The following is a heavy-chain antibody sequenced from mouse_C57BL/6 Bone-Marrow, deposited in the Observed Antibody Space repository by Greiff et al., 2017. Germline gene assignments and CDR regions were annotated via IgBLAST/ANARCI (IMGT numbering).Heavy chain of an antibody. CDR3: ARKGVTTVVPFAY. J-gene: IGHJ3*01. CDR1: GYTFTDYY. D-gene: IGHD1-1*01. Sequence: EVQLQQSGPELVKPGASVKISCKASGYTFTDYYMNWVKQSHGKSLEWIGDINPNNGGTSYNQKFKGKATLTVDKSSSTAYMELRSLTSEDSAVYYCARKGVTTVVPFAYWGQETLVTVSA. V-gene: IGHV1-26*01. CDR2: INPNNGGT.